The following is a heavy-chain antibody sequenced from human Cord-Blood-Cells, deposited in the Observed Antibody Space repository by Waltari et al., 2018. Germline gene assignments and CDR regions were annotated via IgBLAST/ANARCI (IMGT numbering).Heavy chain of an antibody. V-gene: IGHV4-39*01. D-gene: IGHD6-13*01. CDR3: AAGMAAAGTRWFDP. CDR1: GGSLSSRSYY. J-gene: IGHJ5*02. CDR2: IYYSGST. Sequence: QLQLQESGPGLVKPSETLSLTCTVSGGSLSSRSYYWGWIRQPPGKGLEWIGSIYYSGSTYYNPSLKSRVTISVDTSKNQFSLKLSSVTAADTAVYYCAAGMAAAGTRWFDPWGQGTLVTVSS.